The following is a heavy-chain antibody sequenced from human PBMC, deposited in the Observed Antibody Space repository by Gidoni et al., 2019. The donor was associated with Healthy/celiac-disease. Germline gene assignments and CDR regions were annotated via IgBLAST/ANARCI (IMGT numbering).Heavy chain of an antibody. CDR2: ISGDGGST. D-gene: IGHD3-10*01. J-gene: IGHJ6*02. CDR1: GFTFDDYA. CDR3: AKALAASMVRGVIDYYYYYGMDV. V-gene: IGHV3-43*02. Sequence: EVQLVESGGGVVQPGGSLRLSCAASGFTFDDYAMHWVRQAPGKGLEWVSLISGDGGSTYYADSVKGRFTISRDNSKNSLYLQMNSLRTEDTALYYCAKALAASMVRGVIDYYYYYGMDVWGQGTTVTVSS.